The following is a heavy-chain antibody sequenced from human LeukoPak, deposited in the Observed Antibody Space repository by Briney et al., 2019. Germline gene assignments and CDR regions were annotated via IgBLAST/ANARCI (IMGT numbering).Heavy chain of an antibody. CDR2: INHSGST. CDR3: ARGGWFSNWFDP. Sequence: PSETLSLTCAVYGGSFSGYYWSWIRQPPGKGPEWIGEINHSGSTNYNPSLKSRVTISVDTSKNQFSLKLSSVTAADTAVYYCARGGWFSNWFDPWGQGTLVTVSS. J-gene: IGHJ5*02. D-gene: IGHD6-19*01. V-gene: IGHV4-34*01. CDR1: GGSFSGYY.